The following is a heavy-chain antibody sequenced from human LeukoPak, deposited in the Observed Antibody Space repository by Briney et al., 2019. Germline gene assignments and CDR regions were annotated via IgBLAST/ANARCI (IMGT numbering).Heavy chain of an antibody. CDR2: IYTSGST. CDR3: ASSSTSCYYCFDY. Sequence: SETLSLTCTVSGGSISSGSYYWSWIRQPAGKGLERIGRIYTSGSTYYNPSLKSRVTISVDTSKNQFSLKLSSVTAADTAVYYCASSSTSCYYCFDYWGQGTLVTVSS. D-gene: IGHD2-2*01. CDR1: GGSISSGSYY. J-gene: IGHJ4*02. V-gene: IGHV4-61*02.